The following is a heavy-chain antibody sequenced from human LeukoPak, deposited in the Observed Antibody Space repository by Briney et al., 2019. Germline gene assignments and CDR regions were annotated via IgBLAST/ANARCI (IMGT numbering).Heavy chain of an antibody. CDR1: GYTFTSYD. V-gene: IGHV1-8*01. D-gene: IGHD3-10*01. CDR2: MNPNSGNT. CDR3: ARETGYYGSGSYYIF. Sequence: ASVKVSCKASGYTFTSYDINWVRQATGQGVEWMGWMNPNSGNTGYAQKFQGRVTTTRNTSISTAYMELSSLRSEDTAVYYCARETGYYGSGSYYIFWGQGTLVTVSS. J-gene: IGHJ4*02.